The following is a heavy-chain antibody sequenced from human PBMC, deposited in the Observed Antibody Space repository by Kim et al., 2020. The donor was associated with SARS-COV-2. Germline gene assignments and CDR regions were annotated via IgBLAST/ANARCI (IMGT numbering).Heavy chain of an antibody. J-gene: IGHJ3*02. Sequence: SETLSLTCTVSGGSISSSSYYWGWIRQPPGKGLEWIGSIYYSGSTYYNPSLKSRVTISVDTSKNQFSLKLSSVTAADTAVYYCAGRDDILTGYYSPDAFDIWGQGTMVTVSS. D-gene: IGHD3-9*01. V-gene: IGHV4-39*01. CDR2: IYYSGST. CDR3: AGRDDILTGYYSPDAFDI. CDR1: GGSISSSSYY.